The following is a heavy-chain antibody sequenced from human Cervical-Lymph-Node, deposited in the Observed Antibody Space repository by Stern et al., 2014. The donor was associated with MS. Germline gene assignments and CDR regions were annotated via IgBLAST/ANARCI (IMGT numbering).Heavy chain of an antibody. CDR3: AKYCSDSICNGFDH. J-gene: IGHJ4*02. CDR1: GFTFSRYS. CDR2: ISSTATYI. V-gene: IGHV3-21*03. Sequence: EVQLVESGGGLVQPGGSLRLSCAASGFTFSRYSMNWVRQAPGKGLEWVSFISSTATYIYYSDSVRDRFTITRDNAKTALFLQMNSLRVEDTAVYYCAKYCSDSICNGFDHWGQGALVTVSS. D-gene: IGHD2-15*01.